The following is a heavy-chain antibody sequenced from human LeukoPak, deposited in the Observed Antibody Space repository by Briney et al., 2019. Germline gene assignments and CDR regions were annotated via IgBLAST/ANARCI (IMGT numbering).Heavy chain of an antibody. CDR2: IWNDGSNK. Sequence: YLGGSLRLSCAASGFTFSIYGMHWVRQAPGKGLEWVAVIWNDGSNKYYADSVKGRFTISRDNSKDTLYLQMNSLRTEDMAVYYCARAVGPFDYWGQGTLVTVSS. CDR1: GFTFSIYG. CDR3: ARAVGPFDY. D-gene: IGHD2-15*01. J-gene: IGHJ4*02. V-gene: IGHV3-33*01.